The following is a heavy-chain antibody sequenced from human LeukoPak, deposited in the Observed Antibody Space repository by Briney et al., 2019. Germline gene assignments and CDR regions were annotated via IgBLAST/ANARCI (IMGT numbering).Heavy chain of an antibody. J-gene: IGHJ4*02. D-gene: IGHD2-2*02. CDR2: INSDGN. Sequence: GGSLRLSCAASGFTLSTYWIHWVRQPPGKGPVWVSRINSDGNSFADSVKGRFTISRDNAKNTVYLQMNSLRAEDTAVYFCARGYTFGTLDYWGQGALVTVPS. V-gene: IGHV3-74*01. CDR3: ARGYTFGTLDY. CDR1: GFTLSTYW.